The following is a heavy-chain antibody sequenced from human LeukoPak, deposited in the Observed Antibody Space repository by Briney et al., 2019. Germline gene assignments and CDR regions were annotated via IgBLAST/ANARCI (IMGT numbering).Heavy chain of an antibody. Sequence: GGSLRLSCAASGFTFNTDSMNWVRQAPGEGLEWVSSISPTSGHIYYADSVKGRFTISRDNSKNTLYLQMNSLRAEDTALYYCVKSSTSRSEAFDIWGQGTKVTVSS. CDR3: VKSSTSRSEAFDI. CDR2: ISPTSGHI. V-gene: IGHV3-21*04. CDR1: GFTFNTDS. J-gene: IGHJ3*02. D-gene: IGHD2-2*01.